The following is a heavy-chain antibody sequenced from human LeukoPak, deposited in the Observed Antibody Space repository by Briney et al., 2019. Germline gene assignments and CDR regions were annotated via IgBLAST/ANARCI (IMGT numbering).Heavy chain of an antibody. J-gene: IGHJ4*02. CDR1: GFTFSSYA. CDR3: ARDMGPVEMAIPGHTTGDY. CDR2: ISYDGSNK. Sequence: GGSLRLSCAASGFTFSSYAMHWVRQAPGKGLEWVAVISYDGSNKYYADSVKGRFTISRDNSKNTLYLQMNSLRAEDTAVYYCARDMGPVEMAIPGHTTGDYWGQGTLVTVSS. D-gene: IGHD5-24*01. V-gene: IGHV3-30-3*01.